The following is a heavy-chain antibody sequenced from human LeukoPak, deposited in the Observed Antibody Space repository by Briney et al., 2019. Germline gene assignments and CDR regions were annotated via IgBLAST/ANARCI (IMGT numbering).Heavy chain of an antibody. V-gene: IGHV3-33*01. CDR1: GFTFSNYG. D-gene: IGHD3-10*01. CDR3: AGSYYNVFDY. CDR2: IWYDGSNK. J-gene: IGHJ4*02. Sequence: GRSLRLSCAASGFTFSNYGMHWVRQAPGKGLEWVALIWYDGSNKYYADSVKGRFTISRDNSKNTLNLQMNSLRAEDTAVYYCAGSYYNVFDYWGQGTLVTVSS.